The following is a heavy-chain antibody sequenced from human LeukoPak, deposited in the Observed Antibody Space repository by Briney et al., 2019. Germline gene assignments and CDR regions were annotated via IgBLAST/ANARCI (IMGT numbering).Heavy chain of an antibody. J-gene: IGHJ1*01. CDR3: AKGCLGGGNCFFFQH. CDR1: GFTFDNYG. CDR2: ISSGGATQ. Sequence: PGGSLRLSCAASGFTFDNYGMHWVRQAPGKGLEWVADISSGGATQYYADSVKGRFTISRDNSKNTLNLQMNSLRPGGTAVYYCAKGCLGGGNCFFFQHWGQGTLVTVSS. V-gene: IGHV3-30*05. D-gene: IGHD2-15*01.